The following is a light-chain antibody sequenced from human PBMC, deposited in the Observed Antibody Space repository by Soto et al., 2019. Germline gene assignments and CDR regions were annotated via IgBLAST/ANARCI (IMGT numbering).Light chain of an antibody. CDR3: NSYAGSNNWV. Sequence: QSVLTQPPSASGSPGQSVTISCTGTSSDVGGYNYVSWYQQHPGKAPKLMIYEVSKRPSGVPDRFSGYKSANAAPLTVSGLQAEDEADYYCNSYAGSNNWVFGGGTKLTVL. V-gene: IGLV2-8*01. CDR1: SSDVGGYNY. CDR2: EVS. J-gene: IGLJ3*02.